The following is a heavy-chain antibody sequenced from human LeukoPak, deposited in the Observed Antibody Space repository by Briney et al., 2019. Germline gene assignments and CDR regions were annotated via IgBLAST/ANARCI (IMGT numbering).Heavy chain of an antibody. V-gene: IGHV3-30-3*01. Sequence: GGSLRLSCAASGFTFSSYAMHWVRQAPGKGLEWVEVISYDGSNKYYADSVKGRFTISRDNAKTSLYLQMNSLRAEDTAVYYCARDVLAAGATGTFDIWGQGTMVTVSS. J-gene: IGHJ3*02. CDR2: ISYDGSNK. CDR1: GFTFSSYA. CDR3: ARDVLAAGATGTFDI. D-gene: IGHD1-14*01.